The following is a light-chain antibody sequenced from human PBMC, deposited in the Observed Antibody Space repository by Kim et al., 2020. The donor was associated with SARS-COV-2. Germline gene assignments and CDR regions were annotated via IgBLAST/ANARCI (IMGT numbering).Light chain of an antibody. Sequence: DIQMTQSPSSLSASVGDSVTITCRSTHNIVTYLNWYQQKPGKPPKLVIFAASNLESGVPSRFRGTGSGTDFTLTIRGLQPEDFATYYCQQSYRTPRTFGEGTKVDIK. CDR2: AAS. V-gene: IGKV1-39*01. CDR1: HNIVTY. CDR3: QQSYRTPRT. J-gene: IGKJ1*01.